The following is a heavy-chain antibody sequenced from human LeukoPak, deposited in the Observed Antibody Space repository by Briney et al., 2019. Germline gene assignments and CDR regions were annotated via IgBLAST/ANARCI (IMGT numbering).Heavy chain of an antibody. Sequence: SETLSLTCAVYGGSFSGYYWSWIRQPPGKGLEWIGEINHSGSTNYNPSLKSRVTISVDTSKNQFSLKLSSVTAADTAVYYGARGLVDESGETRAHFDYWGQGTLVTVSS. D-gene: IGHD4-17*01. CDR2: INHSGST. CDR1: GGSFSGYY. J-gene: IGHJ4*02. V-gene: IGHV4-34*01. CDR3: ARGLVDESGETRAHFDY.